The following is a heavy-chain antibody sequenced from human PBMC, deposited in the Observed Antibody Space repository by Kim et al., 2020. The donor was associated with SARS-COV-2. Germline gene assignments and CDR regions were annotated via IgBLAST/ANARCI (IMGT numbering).Heavy chain of an antibody. V-gene: IGHV1-18*01. Sequence: ASVKVSCKASGYTFTSYGISWVRQAPGQGLEWTGWISAYNGNTNYAQKLQGRVTMTTDTSTSTAYMELRSLRSDDTAVYYCARNIMVRGVILYYGMDVWGQGTTVTVSS. D-gene: IGHD3-10*01. CDR1: GYTFTSYG. CDR3: ARNIMVRGVILYYGMDV. CDR2: ISAYNGNT. J-gene: IGHJ6*02.